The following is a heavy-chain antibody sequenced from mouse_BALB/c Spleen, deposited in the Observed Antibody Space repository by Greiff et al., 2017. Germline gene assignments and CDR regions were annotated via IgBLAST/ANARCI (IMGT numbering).Heavy chain of an antibody. CDR1: GFTFSSYA. Sequence: VQRVESGGGLVKPGGSLKLSCAASGFTFSSYAMSWVRQTPEKRLEWVASISSGGSTYYPDSVKGRFTISRDNARNILYLQMSSLRSEDTAMYYCARGLDGYYYFDYWGQGTTLTVSS. V-gene: IGHV5-6-5*01. CDR2: ISSGGST. D-gene: IGHD2-3*01. CDR3: ARGLDGYYYFDY. J-gene: IGHJ2*01.